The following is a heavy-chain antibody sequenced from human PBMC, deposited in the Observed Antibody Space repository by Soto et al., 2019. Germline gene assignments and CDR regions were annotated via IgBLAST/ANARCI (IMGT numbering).Heavy chain of an antibody. D-gene: IGHD6-13*01. CDR1: GFTFSSYG. J-gene: IGHJ4*02. CDR3: ATPGTDY. V-gene: IGHV3-23*01. Sequence: EVQLLESGGGLVQPGGSLRLSCAASGFTFSSYGMSWVRQAPGKGLEWVSVISGSGVSTYYADSVKGRFTISRDNSKNTLYLQMNSLRAEDTAVNYCATPGTDYWGQGTLVTVSS. CDR2: ISGSGVST.